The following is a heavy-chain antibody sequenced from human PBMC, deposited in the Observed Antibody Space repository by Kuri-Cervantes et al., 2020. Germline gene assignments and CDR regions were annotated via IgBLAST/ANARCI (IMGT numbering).Heavy chain of an antibody. D-gene: IGHD3-10*01. CDR2: ISDDGSNK. J-gene: IGHJ6*02. CDR1: RFTLSSYG. CDR3: AKNSPEIWFGELLYAFYYYGMDV. V-gene: IGHV3-30*18. Sequence: GGSLRLSCAAARFTLSSYGMHWVRQAAGKGLEWEAVISDDGSNKYYADSVKGRFTISRDNSKNTLYLKMNSLRAEDTAVYYCAKNSPEIWFGELLYAFYYYGMDVWGQGTTVTVSS.